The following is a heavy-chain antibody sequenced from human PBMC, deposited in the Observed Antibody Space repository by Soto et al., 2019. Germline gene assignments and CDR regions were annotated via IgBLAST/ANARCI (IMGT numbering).Heavy chain of an antibody. V-gene: IGHV4-59*08. CDR1: GASTSSYY. CDR2: IYFSGGT. Sequence: PPETLSLTCTFSGASTSSYYLSWIRQPPGEGLEWIGYIYFSGGTDYNPSLKSRVTISVDTSKNQFSLKLSSVTAADTAVYYCARQGWELPPDYWGQGTLVTVSS. J-gene: IGHJ4*02. D-gene: IGHD1-26*01. CDR3: ARQGWELPPDY.